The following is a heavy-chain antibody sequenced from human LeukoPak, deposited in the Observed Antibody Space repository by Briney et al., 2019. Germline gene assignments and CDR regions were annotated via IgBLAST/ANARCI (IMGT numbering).Heavy chain of an antibody. CDR2: IGGSGDST. CDR3: AKNYYGSRSYYLYFDY. J-gene: IGHJ4*02. CDR1: GFAFSTYA. D-gene: IGHD3-10*01. V-gene: IGHV3-23*01. Sequence: GGSLRLSCVASGFAFSTYAISWVRRAPGKGLEWVSVIGGSGDSTYYADSVKGRFTISRDNSKNTLYLQMNSLRAEDTAVYYCAKNYYGSRSYYLYFDYWGQGTLVTVSS.